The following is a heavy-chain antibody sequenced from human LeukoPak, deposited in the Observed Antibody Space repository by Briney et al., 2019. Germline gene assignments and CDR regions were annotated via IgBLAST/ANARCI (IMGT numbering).Heavy chain of an antibody. CDR3: ASGVVTLGAFDI. CDR1: GYTFTGYY. Sequence: ASVKVSCKASGYTFTGYYMHWVRQAPGQGLEWMGWTNPNSGGTNYAQKFQGRVTMTRDTSISTAYMELRSLRSDDTAVYYCASGVVTLGAFDIWGQGTMVTVSS. D-gene: IGHD3-10*01. J-gene: IGHJ3*02. V-gene: IGHV1-2*02. CDR2: TNPNSGGT.